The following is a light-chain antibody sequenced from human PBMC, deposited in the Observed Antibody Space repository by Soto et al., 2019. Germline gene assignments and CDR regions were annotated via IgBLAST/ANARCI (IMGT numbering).Light chain of an antibody. CDR2: RAS. CDR3: QQYGTSPGT. V-gene: IGKV3-20*01. Sequence: EIVLTQSPGTLSLSPGERATLSCRASQSVRSSNLAWYQHKPGQAPRLLIYRASSRVTGIPDRFSGSWSGTDFTLIISRLETEDFAVYYCQQYGTSPGTFGQGTKVEIK. J-gene: IGKJ1*01. CDR1: QSVRSSN.